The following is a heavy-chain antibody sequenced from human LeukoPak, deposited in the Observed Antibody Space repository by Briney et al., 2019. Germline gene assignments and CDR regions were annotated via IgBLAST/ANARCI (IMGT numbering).Heavy chain of an antibody. CDR1: GYTFDDYA. CDR3: AKDRTNYDILTGSFDY. D-gene: IGHD3-9*01. Sequence: PGGSLRLSCAASGYTFDDYAMHWVRQAPGKGLEWVSGISWNSGSIGYADSVKGRFTISRDNAKNSLYLQMNSLRAEDTALYYCAKDRTNYDILTGSFDYWGQGTLVTVSS. CDR2: ISWNSGSI. J-gene: IGHJ4*02. V-gene: IGHV3-9*01.